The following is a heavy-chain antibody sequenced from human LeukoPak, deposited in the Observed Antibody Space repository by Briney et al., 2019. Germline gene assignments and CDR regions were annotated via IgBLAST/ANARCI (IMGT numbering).Heavy chain of an antibody. J-gene: IGHJ4*02. CDR1: GFTFSSYS. D-gene: IGHD3-16*01. CDR3: AMDSYGPDDY. V-gene: IGHV3-7*04. Sequence: PGGSLRLSCAASGFTFSSYSMSWVRQAPGKGLEWVANIKQDGSEKHYVDSVKGRFTISRDNAKNTLYLQMNSLRVEDTAVYYCAMDSYGPDDYWGQGTLVTVSS. CDR2: IKQDGSEK.